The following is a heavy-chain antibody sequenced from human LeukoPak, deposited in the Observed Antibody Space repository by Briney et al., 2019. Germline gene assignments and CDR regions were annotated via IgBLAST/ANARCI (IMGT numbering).Heavy chain of an antibody. D-gene: IGHD3-10*01. CDR1: GYSISSGYY. CDR3: ARLYGGVFDY. CDR2: IYHSGST. J-gene: IGHJ4*02. V-gene: IGHV4-38-2*01. Sequence: SETLSLTCAVSGYSISSGYYWGWIRQPPGNGLEWIGSIYHSGSTYYNPSLKSRVTISVDTSKNQFSLKLSSVTAADTAVYYCARLYGGVFDYWGQGTLVTVSS.